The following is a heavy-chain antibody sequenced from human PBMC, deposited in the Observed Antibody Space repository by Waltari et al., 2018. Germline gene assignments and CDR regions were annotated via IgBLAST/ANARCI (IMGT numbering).Heavy chain of an antibody. CDR3: ARDLGYCSSTSCIPSLFFDP. J-gene: IGHJ5*02. Sequence: QVQLQQWGAGLSKPSETLSLTCAVYGGSFSGYYWSWIRQPPGQGLEWIGEINHSGSTNYNPSLKSRVTISVDTSKNQFSLKLSSVTAADTAVYYCARDLGYCSSTSCIPSLFFDPWGQGTLVTVSS. D-gene: IGHD2-2*01. V-gene: IGHV4-34*01. CDR1: GGSFSGYY. CDR2: INHSGST.